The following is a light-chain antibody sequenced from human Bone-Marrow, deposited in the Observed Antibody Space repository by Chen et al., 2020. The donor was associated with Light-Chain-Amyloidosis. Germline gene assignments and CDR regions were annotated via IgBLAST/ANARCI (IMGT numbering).Light chain of an antibody. Sequence: EIVMTQSPATLSLSPGERATLSCRASHSVSSNLAWYQQKPGQAPRLLIYGAFTRATGIPARFSGGGSGTEFTLTISSLQSEDFAGYYCQQYNDWPRSFGQGIRVEIK. V-gene: IGKV3-15*01. J-gene: IGKJ1*01. CDR3: QQYNDWPRS. CDR1: HSVSSN. CDR2: GAF.